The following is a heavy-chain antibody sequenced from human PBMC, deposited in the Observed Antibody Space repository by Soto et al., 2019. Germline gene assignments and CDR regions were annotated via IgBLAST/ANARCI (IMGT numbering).Heavy chain of an antibody. CDR3: ARNGDYSPYYYYYYMDV. CDR1: GYAFTSYY. J-gene: IGHJ6*03. CDR2: INPSGGST. D-gene: IGHD4-17*01. V-gene: IGHV1-46*03. Sequence: ASVTVSCQASGYAFTSYYMHWVRQAPGQGLEWMGIINPSGGSTSYAQKFQGRVTMTRDTSTSTVYMELSSLRSEDTAVYYCARNGDYSPYYYYYYMDVWGKGTTVTVSS.